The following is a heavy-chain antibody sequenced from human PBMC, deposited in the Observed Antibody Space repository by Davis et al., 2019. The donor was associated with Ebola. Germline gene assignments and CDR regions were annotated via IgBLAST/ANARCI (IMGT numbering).Heavy chain of an antibody. CDR1: GFTFSRYW. CDR3: ATDNWGPAL. CDR2: IKQDGSEK. J-gene: IGHJ4*02. Sequence: GESLKISCAASGFTFSRYWMNWVRQAPGKGLEWVANIKQDGSEKWYVDSVKGRFTISRDNARNSLYLQMNSLRAEDTAVYYCATDNWGPALWGQGTLLTVSS. V-gene: IGHV3-7*01. D-gene: IGHD7-27*01.